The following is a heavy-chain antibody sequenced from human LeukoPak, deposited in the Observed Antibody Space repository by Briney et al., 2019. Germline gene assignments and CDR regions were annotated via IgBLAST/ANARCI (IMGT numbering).Heavy chain of an antibody. CDR3: ARDSKRELLDY. Sequence: SQTLSLTCTVSGGSISSGDYYWSWLRQPPGKGLEWIGYIYYSGSTYYNPSLKSRVTISVDTSKNQFSLKLSSVTAADTAVYYCARDSKRELLDYWGQGTLVTVSS. CDR2: IYYSGST. J-gene: IGHJ4*02. D-gene: IGHD1-26*01. CDR1: GGSISSGDYY. V-gene: IGHV4-30-4*01.